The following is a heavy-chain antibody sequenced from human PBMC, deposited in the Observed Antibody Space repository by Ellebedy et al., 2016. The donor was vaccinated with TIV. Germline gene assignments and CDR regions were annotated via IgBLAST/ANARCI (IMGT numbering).Heavy chain of an antibody. D-gene: IGHD6-19*01. CDR3: ARSSGWPGIFHN. CDR1: GFSVSSNY. Sequence: GGSLRLSCAASGFSVSSNYMSWVRQAPGKGLECVSVMGSGGNIIHADSVKGRCTITRDNSKNTLYLEMNSLRAEDRAVYYCARSSGWPGIFHNWGQGTLVTVSS. J-gene: IGHJ4*02. V-gene: IGHV3-66*01. CDR2: MGSGGNI.